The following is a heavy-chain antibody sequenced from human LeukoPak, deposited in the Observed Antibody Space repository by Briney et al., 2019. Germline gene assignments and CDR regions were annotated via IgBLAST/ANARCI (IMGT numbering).Heavy chain of an antibody. CDR2: IYYSGST. D-gene: IGHD3-10*01. Sequence: SETLSLTCTVSGGSISSYYWSWIRQPPGKGLGWIGYIYYSGSTNYNPSLKSRVTMSVDTSKNQFSMKLSSVTAADTAVYYCASSTGSGSYYPLFDYWGQGTLVTVSS. CDR1: GGSISSYY. J-gene: IGHJ4*02. CDR3: ASSTGSGSYYPLFDY. V-gene: IGHV4-59*08.